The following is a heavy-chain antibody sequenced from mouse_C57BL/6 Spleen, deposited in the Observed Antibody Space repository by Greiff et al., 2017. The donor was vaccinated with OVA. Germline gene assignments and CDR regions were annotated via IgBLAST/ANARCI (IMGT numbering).Heavy chain of an antibody. Sequence: EVQRVESGGDLVKPGGSLKLSCAASGFTFSSYGMSWVRQTPDKRLEWVATISSGGSYTYYPDSVKGRFTISRDNAKNTLYLQMSSLKSEDAAMYYCARPVKGYWYFDVWGTGTTVTVSS. CDR1: GFTFSSYG. CDR3: ARPVKGYWYFDV. CDR2: ISSGGSYT. V-gene: IGHV5-6*01. J-gene: IGHJ1*03.